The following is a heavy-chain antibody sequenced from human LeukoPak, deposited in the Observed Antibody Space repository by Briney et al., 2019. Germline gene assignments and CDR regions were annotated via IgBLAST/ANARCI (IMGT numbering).Heavy chain of an antibody. CDR3: ARVRRTYYYYTDV. CDR2: IFHSGTT. J-gene: IGHJ6*03. V-gene: IGHV4-38-2*02. Sequence: SETVSHTCTLSGGSINSYYWRWIPQPPGKGLAWIGSIFHSGTTYYNPSLKSRVTISLDTSKNQFSLKLTSVTAADTPVYYCARVRRTYYYYTDVWGKGTTVTVSS. CDR1: GGSINSYY.